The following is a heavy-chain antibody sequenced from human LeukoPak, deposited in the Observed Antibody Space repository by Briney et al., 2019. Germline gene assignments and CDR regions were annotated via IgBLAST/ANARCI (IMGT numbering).Heavy chain of an antibody. CDR3: ARASWDYYDSSGYNLDY. Sequence: PSETLSLTCTVSGGSISSYYCSWIRQPPGKGLEWIGYIYYSGSTNYNPSLKSRVTISVDTSKNQFSLKLSSVTAADTAVYYCARASWDYYDSSGYNLDYWGQGTLVTVSS. CDR1: GGSISSYY. V-gene: IGHV4-59*01. D-gene: IGHD3-22*01. J-gene: IGHJ4*02. CDR2: IYYSGST.